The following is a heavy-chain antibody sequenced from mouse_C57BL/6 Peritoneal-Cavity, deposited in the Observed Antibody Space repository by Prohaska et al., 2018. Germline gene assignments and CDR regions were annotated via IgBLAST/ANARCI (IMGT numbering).Heavy chain of an antibody. D-gene: IGHD1-1*01. V-gene: IGHV1-19*01. CDR2: INPYNGGT. CDR3: ARFGYYGSSYYAMDY. J-gene: IGHJ4*01. Sequence: HGKSLEWIGVINPYNGGTSYNQKFKGKATLTVDKSSSTAYMELNSLTSEDSAVYYCARFGYYGSSYYAMDYWGQGTSVTVSS.